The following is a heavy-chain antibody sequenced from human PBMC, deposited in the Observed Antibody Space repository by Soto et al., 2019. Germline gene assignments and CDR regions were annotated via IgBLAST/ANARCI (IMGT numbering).Heavy chain of an antibody. J-gene: IGHJ5*02. D-gene: IGHD2-21*02. CDR3: ARSYRNDGYSIYWFDP. Sequence: SETLSLTCSVSGTYFNNYYWNWIRQSPGKGLEWIGHFSHTEGTDYNPSLKSRVTISVDRSKNHFSLKVTSVIAADSAVYYCARSYRNDGYSIYWFDPWGQGALVTVS. CDR1: GTYFNNYY. V-gene: IGHV4-59*01. CDR2: FSHTEGT.